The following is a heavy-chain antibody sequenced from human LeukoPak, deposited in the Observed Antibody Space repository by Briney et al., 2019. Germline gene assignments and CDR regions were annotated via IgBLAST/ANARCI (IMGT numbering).Heavy chain of an antibody. D-gene: IGHD3-3*01. J-gene: IGHJ6*03. CDR2: INHSGST. CDR3: ARDRITIFGVVISHYYYMDV. V-gene: IGHV4-34*01. CDR1: GGSFSGYY. Sequence: PSETLSLTCAVYGGSFSGYYWSWIRQPPGKGLEWIGEINHSGSTNYNPSLKSRVTISVDTSKNQFSLKLSSVTAADTAVYYCARDRITIFGVVISHYYYMDVWGKGTTVTVSS.